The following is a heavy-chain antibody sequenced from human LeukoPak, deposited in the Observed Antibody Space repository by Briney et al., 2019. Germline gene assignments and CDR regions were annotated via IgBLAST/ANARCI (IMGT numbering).Heavy chain of an antibody. CDR2: ISGSGGST. Sequence: GGSPRLSCAASGFTFSRYAMNWVPQAPGKGLEWVSVISGSGGSTYYADSVKGRFPISRDNSKNTLSLQMNSLRAEDTAVYYCAKDNRCDYDSSGYWFDQWGRGTLVTVSS. D-gene: IGHD3-22*01. CDR3: AKDNRCDYDSSGYWFDQ. V-gene: IGHV3-23*01. CDR1: GFTFSRYA. J-gene: IGHJ5*02.